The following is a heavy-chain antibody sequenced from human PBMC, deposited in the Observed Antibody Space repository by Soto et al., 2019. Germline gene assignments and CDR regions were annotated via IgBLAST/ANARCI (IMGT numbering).Heavy chain of an antibody. CDR1: GGSISSYY. Sequence: SETLSLTYTVSGGSISSYYWTWIRQPPGKGLEWIGYIDYRGNTNYNPSLKSRVTISVDTSKNQFSLKLSSVTAADTSVYYCARDVATTGPRWLDTWGQGTLVTVSS. D-gene: IGHD1-1*01. V-gene: IGHV4-59*01. CDR3: ARDVATTGPRWLDT. CDR2: IDYRGNT. J-gene: IGHJ5*02.